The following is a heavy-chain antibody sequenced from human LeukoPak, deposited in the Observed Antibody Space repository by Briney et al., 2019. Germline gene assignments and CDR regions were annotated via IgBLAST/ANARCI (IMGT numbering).Heavy chain of an antibody. V-gene: IGHV4-34*01. CDR3: ARDVIAVAGSYWYFDL. D-gene: IGHD6-19*01. CDR2: INHSGST. Sequence: SETLSLTCAVYGGSFSGYYWSWSRRPPGKGLEWIGEINHSGSTNYNPSLKSRVTISVDTSKNQFSLKLSSVTAADTAVYYCARDVIAVAGSYWYFDLWGRGTLVTVSS. J-gene: IGHJ2*01. CDR1: GGSFSGYY.